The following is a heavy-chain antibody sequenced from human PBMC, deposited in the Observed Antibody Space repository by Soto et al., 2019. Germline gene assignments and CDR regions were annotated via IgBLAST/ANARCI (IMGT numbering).Heavy chain of an antibody. CDR3: ARDMSGGTYNYYYGMDV. J-gene: IGHJ6*02. CDR1: QFSFSNYG. D-gene: IGHD1-26*01. CDR2: ISYDGSGK. Sequence: GGSLRLSCTALQFSFSNYGIHWVRQAPGKGLEWVAVISYDGSGKYYADSVKGRFTISRDNSKNTLYLQMNSLRADDTAVYYCARDMSGGTYNYYYGMDVWGQGTTVTVSS. V-gene: IGHV3-30*03.